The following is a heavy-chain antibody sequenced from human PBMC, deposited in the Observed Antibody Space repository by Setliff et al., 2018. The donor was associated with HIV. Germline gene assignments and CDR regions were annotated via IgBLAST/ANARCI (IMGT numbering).Heavy chain of an antibody. V-gene: IGHV4-38-2*01. CDR2: FHHSGSA. J-gene: IGHJ3*02. D-gene: IGHD3-22*01. Sequence: SETLSLTCAVSGYSISTAYYWAWIRQSPGKGLEWIGGFHHSGSAHYNPSLKSRVTISGQTSKNQFSLTLTSVTDADTAIYYCARQGAGYYYDSSDYYTGNGFDMWGQGTMVTVSS. CDR3: ARQGAGYYYDSSDYYTGNGFDM. CDR1: GYSISTAYY.